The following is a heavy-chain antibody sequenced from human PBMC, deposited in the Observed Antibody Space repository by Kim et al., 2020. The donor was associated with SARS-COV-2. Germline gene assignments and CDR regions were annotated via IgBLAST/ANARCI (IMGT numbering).Heavy chain of an antibody. CDR1: EYWFSSYS. Sequence: GESLKISCKASEYWFSSYSIAWVRQTSEKGLEWMGVIYPDASDIRYNPSFQGQVTISVDKSTTTAYLQWSSLKASDTAMYYCAKLSVSGSFLYYLYGMDVWGQGTTVIVSS. D-gene: IGHD3-16*02. V-gene: IGHV5-51*01. CDR3: AKLSVSGSFLYYLYGMDV. J-gene: IGHJ6*02. CDR2: IYPDASDI.